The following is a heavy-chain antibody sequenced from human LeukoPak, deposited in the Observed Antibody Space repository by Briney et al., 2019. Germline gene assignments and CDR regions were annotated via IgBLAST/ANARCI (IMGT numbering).Heavy chain of an antibody. CDR3: ARSVHVKTYCNSISCLGEGMDV. V-gene: IGHV1-18*04. J-gene: IGHJ6*02. Sequence: GASVKVSCMTSGYTFSSYGVSWVRQAPGQRPEWLGWTSGYNGNTDYAERFEGRVTLTTDKSTSTAYLELTSLTSADTAIYYCARSVHVKTYCNSISCLGEGMDVWGQGTTVAVSS. CDR1: GYTFSSYG. D-gene: IGHD2-2*01. CDR2: TSGYNGNT.